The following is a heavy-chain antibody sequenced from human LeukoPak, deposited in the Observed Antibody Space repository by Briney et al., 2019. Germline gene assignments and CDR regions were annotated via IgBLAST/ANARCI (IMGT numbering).Heavy chain of an antibody. CDR3: AKDHAPYCSSTSCAFDI. D-gene: IGHD2-2*01. J-gene: IGHJ3*02. CDR2: ISYDGSNK. Sequence: GGSLRLSCAASGFTFSSYDMHWVRQAPGKGLEWVAIISYDGSNKYYADSVKGRFTISRDNSKNTLSLQMNNLRAEDTAVYYCAKDHAPYCSSTSCAFDIWGQGTMVTVSS. V-gene: IGHV3-30*18. CDR1: GFTFSSYD.